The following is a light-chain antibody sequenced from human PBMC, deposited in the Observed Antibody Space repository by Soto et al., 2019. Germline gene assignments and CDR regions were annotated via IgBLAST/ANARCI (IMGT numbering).Light chain of an antibody. Sequence: XSVLTQLRSVSGSPVQSVTISCTGTSSDVGAYSFVSWFQQHPGKAPKLLISDVNKRPSGVPDRFSGSKSGNTASLTISGLQAEDEADYYCCSYAGSNYVFGNGTKVTVI. V-gene: IGLV2-11*01. CDR3: CSYAGSNYV. J-gene: IGLJ1*01. CDR1: SSDVGAYSF. CDR2: DVN.